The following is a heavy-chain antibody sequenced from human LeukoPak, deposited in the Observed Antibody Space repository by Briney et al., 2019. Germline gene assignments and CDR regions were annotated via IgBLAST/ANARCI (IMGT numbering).Heavy chain of an antibody. CDR1: GDSISSRGYY. V-gene: IGHV4-39*07. CDR3: ARSKNGKCDY. D-gene: IGHD1-26*01. CDR2: MYYGGNT. J-gene: IGHJ4*02. Sequence: KSSETLSLTCSVSGDSISSRGYYWGWIRQPPGKGLEWIRSMYYGGNTYYNASLKSRVTISVDTSKNLFSLKLNSVTAADTGVYYCARSKNGKCDYWGQGTLVTVSS.